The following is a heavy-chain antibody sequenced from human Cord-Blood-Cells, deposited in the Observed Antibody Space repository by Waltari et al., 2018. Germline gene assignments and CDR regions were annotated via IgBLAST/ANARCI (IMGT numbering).Heavy chain of an antibody. D-gene: IGHD1-26*01. CDR2: MNPNSGNT. CDR3: ARGSTIVGATDY. V-gene: IGHV1-8*03. J-gene: IGHJ4*02. CDR1: GYTLPSYD. Sequence: QVQLVQSGAEVKKPGASVKVSCQASGYTLPSYDINWVRQATGQGLEWMGWMNPNSGNTGYAQKFQGRVTITRNTSISTAYMELSSLRSEDTAVYYCARGSTIVGATDYWGQGTLVTVSS.